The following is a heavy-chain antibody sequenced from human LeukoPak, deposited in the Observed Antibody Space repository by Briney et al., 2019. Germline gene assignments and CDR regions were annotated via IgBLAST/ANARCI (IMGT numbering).Heavy chain of an antibody. V-gene: IGHV4-59*01. Sequence: PSETLSLTCTVSGGSISSYYWSWIRQPPGKGLEWIGYIYYSGSTNYNPSLKSRVTLSVDTSKNQFSLKLSSVTAADTAVYYCARIGPLGYFDWLSPYYFDYWGQGTLVTVPS. CDR1: GGSISSYY. J-gene: IGHJ4*02. CDR3: ARIGPLGYFDWLSPYYFDY. CDR2: IYYSGST. D-gene: IGHD3-9*01.